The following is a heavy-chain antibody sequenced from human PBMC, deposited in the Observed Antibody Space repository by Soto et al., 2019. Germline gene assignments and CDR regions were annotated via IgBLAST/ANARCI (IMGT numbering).Heavy chain of an antibody. CDR1: GGSVSSGSYY. CDR2: IYYSGST. V-gene: IGHV4-61*01. CDR3: ARFPFQLEGCSGGSCYSNVFDY. J-gene: IGHJ4*02. D-gene: IGHD2-15*01. Sequence: QVQLQESGPGLVKPSETLSLTCTVSGGSVSSGSYYWSWIRQPPGKGLEWIGYIYYSGSTNYNPSLKSRVTISVDTSKNQCSLKLSSVTAADTAVYYCARFPFQLEGCSGGSCYSNVFDYWGQGTLVTVSS.